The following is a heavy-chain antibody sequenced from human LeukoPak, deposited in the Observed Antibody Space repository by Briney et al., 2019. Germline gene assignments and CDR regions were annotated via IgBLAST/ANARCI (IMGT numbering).Heavy chain of an antibody. Sequence: GGSLRLSCAASGFTFNNYWMTWVRQAPGKGLEWVANINQDGSEKYYVDSVKGRFTISRDNAKNALYLQMNSLRAEDTAVYYCARQEVDYGAPAGFHNWGQGTLVTVSS. J-gene: IGHJ4*02. V-gene: IGHV3-7*02. CDR1: GFTFNNYW. CDR3: ARQEVDYGAPAGFHN. D-gene: IGHD4-17*01. CDR2: INQDGSEK.